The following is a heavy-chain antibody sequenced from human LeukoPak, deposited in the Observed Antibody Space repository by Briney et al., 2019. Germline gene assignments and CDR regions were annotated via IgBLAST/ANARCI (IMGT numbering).Heavy chain of an antibody. CDR3: ARDGDTAGPYYGMDV. Sequence: GGSLRLSCAASGFSVSNNYMNWVRQAPGKGLEWVSVIYSGGSTYCADSVKGRFTISRDNSQNTLFLQMNSLRAEDTAVYYCARDGDTAGPYYGMDVWGQGTTVTVSS. J-gene: IGHJ6*02. CDR2: IYSGGST. CDR1: GFSVSNNY. D-gene: IGHD5-18*01. V-gene: IGHV3-53*01.